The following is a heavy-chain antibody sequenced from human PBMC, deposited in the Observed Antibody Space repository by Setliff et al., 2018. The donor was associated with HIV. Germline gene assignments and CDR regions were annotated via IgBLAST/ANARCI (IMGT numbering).Heavy chain of an antibody. CDR3: ARVYGETAAHYYYGMDV. D-gene: IGHD3-10*01. V-gene: IGHV1-69*01. CDR2: IIPTFGTA. J-gene: IGHJ6*02. CDR1: GGTFSSYA. Sequence: KVSCKASGGTFSSYAISWVRQAPGQGLEWMGGIIPTFGTANYAQMFQGRVTITADESTSTAYMELSSLRSEDTAVYYCARVYGETAAHYYYGMDVWGQGTTVTVSS.